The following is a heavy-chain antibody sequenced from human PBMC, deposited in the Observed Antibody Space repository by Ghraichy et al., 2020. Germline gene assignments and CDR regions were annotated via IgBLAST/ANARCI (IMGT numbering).Heavy chain of an antibody. D-gene: IGHD3-3*01. Sequence: SETLSLTCTVSGGSISSGSYYWSWIRQPAGKGLEWIGRIYTSGSTNYNPSLKSRVTISVDTSKNQFSLKLSSVTAADTAVYYCAGDTSYDFWSGYSEYYFDYWGQGTLVTVSS. V-gene: IGHV4-61*02. CDR1: GGSISSGSYY. J-gene: IGHJ4*02. CDR3: AGDTSYDFWSGYSEYYFDY. CDR2: IYTSGST.